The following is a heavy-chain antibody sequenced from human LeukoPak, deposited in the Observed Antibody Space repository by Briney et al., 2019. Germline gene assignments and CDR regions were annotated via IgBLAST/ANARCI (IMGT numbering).Heavy chain of an antibody. CDR1: GFTFSSYA. D-gene: IGHD3-16*01. V-gene: IGHV3-23*01. CDR3: AKDDLLSVNYYYGMDV. Sequence: PGGSLRLSCAASGFTFSSYAMSWVRQAPGKGLEWVSAISGSGNSTYYADSVKGRFTISRDNSKNMLYMQMNSLRAEDTAVYYCAKDDLLSVNYYYGMDVWGQGTTVTVSS. J-gene: IGHJ6*02. CDR2: ISGSGNST.